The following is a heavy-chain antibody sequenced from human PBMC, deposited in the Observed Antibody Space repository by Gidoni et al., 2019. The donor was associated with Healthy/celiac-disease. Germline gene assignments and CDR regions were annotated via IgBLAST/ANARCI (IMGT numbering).Heavy chain of an antibody. J-gene: IGHJ4*02. CDR3: ARSYGSGSYYSTYFDY. Sequence: EVQLVQSGAAVKKPGESLKISCKGAGYSFTSYWIGWVRQMPGKGLEWMGIIYPGDSDTRYSPSFQGQVTISADKSISTAYLQWSSLKASDTAMYYCARSYGSGSYYSTYFDYWGQGTLVTVSS. D-gene: IGHD3-10*01. V-gene: IGHV5-51*01. CDR2: IYPGDSDT. CDR1: GYSFTSYW.